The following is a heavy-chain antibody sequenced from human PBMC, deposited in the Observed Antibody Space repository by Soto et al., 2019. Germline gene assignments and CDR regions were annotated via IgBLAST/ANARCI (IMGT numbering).Heavy chain of an antibody. J-gene: IGHJ6*02. D-gene: IGHD6-25*01. Sequence: ASVKVSCKASVYTFTSYDINWVRKATGQGLEWMGWMNPNSGNTGYAQKFQGRVTMTRNTHLSTAYMELSSLRSEDTAAYYCARAARWAGYYYYGMDVWGQGTTVTVSS. CDR1: VYTFTSYD. CDR3: ARAARWAGYYYYGMDV. V-gene: IGHV1-8*01. CDR2: MNPNSGNT.